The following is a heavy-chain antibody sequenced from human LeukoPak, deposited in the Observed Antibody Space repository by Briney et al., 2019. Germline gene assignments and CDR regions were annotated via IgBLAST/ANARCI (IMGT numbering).Heavy chain of an antibody. D-gene: IGHD4-17*01. Sequence: SETLSLTCSVSGRSISSHYWSCIRQPPGKGLEWIGYIYYSGSTKYNPSLKSRVTISVDTSKNQFSLKLSSVTAADTAVYYCARGGTTVTPGLLWFDPWGQRTLVTVSS. CDR2: IYYSGST. J-gene: IGHJ5*02. CDR3: ARGGTTVTPGLLWFDP. CDR1: GRSISSHY. V-gene: IGHV4-59*11.